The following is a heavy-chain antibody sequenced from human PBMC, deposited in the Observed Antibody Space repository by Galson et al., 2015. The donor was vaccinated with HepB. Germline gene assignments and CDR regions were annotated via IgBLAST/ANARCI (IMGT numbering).Heavy chain of an antibody. CDR3: ARVRDILTESWFDP. V-gene: IGHV1-18*04. D-gene: IGHD3-9*01. Sequence: SVKVSCKASGYTFTSYGISWVRQAPGQGLEWMGWISAYNGNTNYAQKLQGRVTMTTDTSTSTAYMELRSLRSDDTAVYYCARVRDILTESWFDPWGQGTLVTVSS. CDR2: ISAYNGNT. CDR1: GYTFTSYG. J-gene: IGHJ5*02.